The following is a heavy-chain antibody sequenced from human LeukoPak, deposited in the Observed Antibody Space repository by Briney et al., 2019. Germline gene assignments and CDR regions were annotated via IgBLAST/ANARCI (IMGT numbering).Heavy chain of an antibody. CDR2: IYYSGST. D-gene: IGHD3-10*01. V-gene: IGHV4-59*01. Sequence: PSETLSLTCTVSGGSISSYYWSWIRQPPGKGLEWIGYIYYSGSTNYNPSLKSRVTISVDSSKNQFSLKLSSVTAADTAVYYCARAQLLWFGDEKSGFDYWGQGTLVTVSS. CDR1: GGSISSYY. J-gene: IGHJ4*02. CDR3: ARAQLLWFGDEKSGFDY.